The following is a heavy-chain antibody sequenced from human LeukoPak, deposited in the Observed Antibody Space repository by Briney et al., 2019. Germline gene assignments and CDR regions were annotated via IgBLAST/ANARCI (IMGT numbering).Heavy chain of an antibody. CDR1: GGSISSSSYY. V-gene: IGHV4-39*01. CDR2: IYYSGST. CDR3: ARHVGGVVTRRMETYYFDY. J-gene: IGHJ4*02. D-gene: IGHD4-23*01. Sequence: SETLSLTRTVSGGSISSSSYYWGWIRQPPGKGLEWIGSIYYSGSTYYNPSLKSRVTISVDTSKNQFSLKLSSVTAADTAVYYCARHVGGVVTRRMETYYFDYWGQGTLVTVSS.